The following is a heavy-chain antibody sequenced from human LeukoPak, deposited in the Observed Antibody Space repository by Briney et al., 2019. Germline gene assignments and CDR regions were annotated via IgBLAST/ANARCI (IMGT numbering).Heavy chain of an antibody. Sequence: SETLSLTCTVSGDSISSYYWSWIRQPPGKGLEWIGYIYHSGSTNYNPSLKSRVTISVDTSKNQFSLKLSSVTAADTAVYYCARALDYDILTGYPPDFDNWFDPWGQGTLVTVSS. J-gene: IGHJ5*02. D-gene: IGHD3-9*01. CDR1: GDSISSYY. CDR2: IYHSGST. CDR3: ARALDYDILTGYPPDFDNWFDP. V-gene: IGHV4-59*08.